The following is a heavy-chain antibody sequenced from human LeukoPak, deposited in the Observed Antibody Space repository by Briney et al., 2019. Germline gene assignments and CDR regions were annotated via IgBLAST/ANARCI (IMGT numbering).Heavy chain of an antibody. CDR2: IKEDGSWK. J-gene: IGHJ4*02. Sequence: GGSLRLSCAASGFTFSSSWMGWARQAPGKGLEWVANIKEDGSWKHYAVSVQGRFTISRDNAKNSLYLQMNSLRAEDTAVYYCGYTNNFYHWGQGTLVVVSS. D-gene: IGHD3-16*02. CDR3: GYTNNFYH. V-gene: IGHV3-7*01. CDR1: GFTFSSSW.